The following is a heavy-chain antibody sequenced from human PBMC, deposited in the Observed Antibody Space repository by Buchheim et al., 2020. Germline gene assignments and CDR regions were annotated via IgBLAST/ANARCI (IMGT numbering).Heavy chain of an antibody. D-gene: IGHD3-10*01. Sequence: QVQLQQWGAGLLKPSETLSLTCAVYGGSFSGYYWSWTRQPPGKGLEWIGEINHSGSTNYNPSLKSRVTISVDTSKNQFSLKLSSVTAADTAVYYCAILRITMVRGVIRRPGMDVWGQGTT. V-gene: IGHV4-34*01. CDR3: AILRITMVRGVIRRPGMDV. J-gene: IGHJ6*02. CDR1: GGSFSGYY. CDR2: INHSGST.